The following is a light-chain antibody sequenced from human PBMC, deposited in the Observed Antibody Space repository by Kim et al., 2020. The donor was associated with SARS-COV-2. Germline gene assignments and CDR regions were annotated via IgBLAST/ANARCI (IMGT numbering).Light chain of an antibody. CDR3: AVWDGSLNVVM. CDR2: TNN. CDR1: TSNVGTYS. Sequence: QSVLTQPPSASGTPGQRVTISCSGGTSNVGTYSVNWYRHLPGSAPRLVIYTNNLRPSWVPGRFSGSKSGTSASLAISGLQSEDEADYYCAVWDGSLNVVMFGGGTQLTVL. V-gene: IGLV1-44*01. J-gene: IGLJ3*02.